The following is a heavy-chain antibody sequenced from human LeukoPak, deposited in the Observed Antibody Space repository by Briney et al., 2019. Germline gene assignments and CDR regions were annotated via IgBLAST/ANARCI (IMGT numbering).Heavy chain of an antibody. CDR1: GYTFTGYY. J-gene: IGHJ4*02. V-gene: IGHV1-2*02. CDR3: APRGLAGATHLDSNTIFDC. CDR2: INPNSGGT. D-gene: IGHD1-26*01. Sequence: ASVKVSCKASGYTFTGYYMHWVRQAPGQGLEWMGWINPNSGGTNYAQKFQGRVTMTRDTSISTAYMELSRLRSDDTAVYYCAPRGLAGATHLDSNTIFDCWGQGTLVTVSS.